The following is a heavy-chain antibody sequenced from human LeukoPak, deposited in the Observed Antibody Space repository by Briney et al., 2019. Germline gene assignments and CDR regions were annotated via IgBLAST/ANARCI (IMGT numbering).Heavy chain of an antibody. CDR2: IYLSDSDA. J-gene: IGHJ4*02. Sequence: GESLKISCKGSGYSSTSYWIAWVRQVPGKGLGWMGIIYLSDSDARYSPSFQGQVTMSADKSISTAYLQWSNLKASDTAIYYCARSGGSGWDEGFDYWGQGTLVTVSS. D-gene: IGHD6-19*01. CDR1: GYSSTSYW. CDR3: ARSGGSGWDEGFDY. V-gene: IGHV5-51*01.